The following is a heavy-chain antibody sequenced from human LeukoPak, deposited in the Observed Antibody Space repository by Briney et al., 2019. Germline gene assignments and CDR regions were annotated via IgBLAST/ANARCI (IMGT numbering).Heavy chain of an antibody. Sequence: SETLSLTCAVSGGSISSSNWWSWVRQPPGKGLEWIGEIYHSGSTNYNSSLKSRVTISVDKSKNQFSLKLSSVTAADTAVYYCAGVNDYYSYMDVWGKGTTVTVSS. J-gene: IGHJ6*03. CDR3: AGVNDYYSYMDV. CDR2: IYHSGST. V-gene: IGHV4-4*02. CDR1: GGSISSSNW.